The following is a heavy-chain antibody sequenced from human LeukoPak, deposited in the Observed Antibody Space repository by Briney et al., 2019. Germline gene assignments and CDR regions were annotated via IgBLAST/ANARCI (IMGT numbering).Heavy chain of an antibody. CDR1: GFTFDDYA. J-gene: IGHJ4*02. CDR2: ISWNSGSI. D-gene: IGHD4-23*01. Sequence: PGGSLRLSCAASGFTFDDYAMHWVRQAPGKGLEWDSGISWNSGSIGYADSVKGRFTISRDNAKNSLYLQMNSLRAEDTAVYYCARDSVVRKGLYWGQGTLVTVSS. CDR3: ARDSVVRKGLY. V-gene: IGHV3-9*01.